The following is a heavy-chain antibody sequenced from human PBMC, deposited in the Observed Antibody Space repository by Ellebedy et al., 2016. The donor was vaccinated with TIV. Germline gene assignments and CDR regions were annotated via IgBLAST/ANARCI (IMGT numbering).Heavy chain of an antibody. Sequence: AASVKVSCKASGYTFTSYDINWVRQATGQGLEWMGWMHPNSDNSDYAPKFEGRLTMTRDTPISTAYMELSSLRSEDKAVYYCATITGTTGYGMDVWGQGTTVTVSS. CDR3: ATITGTTGYGMDV. V-gene: IGHV1-8*01. D-gene: IGHD1-7*01. CDR2: MHPNSDNS. CDR1: GYTFTSYD. J-gene: IGHJ6*02.